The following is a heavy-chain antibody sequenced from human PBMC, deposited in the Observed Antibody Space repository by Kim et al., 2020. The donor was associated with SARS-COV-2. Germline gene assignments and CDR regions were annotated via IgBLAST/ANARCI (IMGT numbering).Heavy chain of an antibody. CDR1: GFTFSSYA. CDR2: ISYDGSNK. Sequence: GGSLRLSCAASGFTFSSYAMHWVRQAPGKGLEWVAVISYDGSNKYYADSVKGRFTISRDNSKNTLYLQMNSLRAEDTAVYYCARVRVVWGSSSFDYWGQGTLVTVSS. J-gene: IGHJ4*02. D-gene: IGHD6-6*01. V-gene: IGHV3-30-3*01. CDR3: ARVRVVWGSSSFDY.